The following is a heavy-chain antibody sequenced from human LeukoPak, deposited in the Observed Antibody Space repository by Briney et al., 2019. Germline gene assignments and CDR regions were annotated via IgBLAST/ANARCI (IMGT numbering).Heavy chain of an antibody. Sequence: GGSLRLSCAASGFTFSDYYMSWIRQAPGKGLEWVSYISSSGSAIYYADSVKGRFTISRDNAKNSLYLQMSSLRVEDTAVYYCARDPRGITALVDYFDYWGQGTLVTVSS. D-gene: IGHD5-18*01. CDR3: ARDPRGITALVDYFDY. CDR2: ISSSGSAI. CDR1: GFTFSDYY. J-gene: IGHJ4*02. V-gene: IGHV3-11*01.